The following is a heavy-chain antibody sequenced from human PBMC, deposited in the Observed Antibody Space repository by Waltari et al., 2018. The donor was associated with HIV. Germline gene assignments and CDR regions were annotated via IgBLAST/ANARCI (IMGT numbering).Heavy chain of an antibody. J-gene: IGHJ3*02. CDR3: ARAFMIRGTGAFDI. Sequence: EVQVVESGGGLVQPGGSLRLSCAASGFTFSSYEMNGVRQAPGKGLEWVSDISSSGSTIYFADSVKGRFTMSRDNAKNSLYLRMNSLRAEDTAVYYCARAFMIRGTGAFDIWGQGTMVTVSS. D-gene: IGHD3-10*01. V-gene: IGHV3-48*03. CDR1: GFTFSSYE. CDR2: ISSSGSTI.